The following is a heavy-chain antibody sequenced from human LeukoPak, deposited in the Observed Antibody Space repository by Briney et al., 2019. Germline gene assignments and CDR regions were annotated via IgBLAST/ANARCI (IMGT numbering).Heavy chain of an antibody. CDR1: GGSLTRFS. D-gene: IGHD3-10*01. CDR2: LDPEYGET. Sequence: ASVKDSCKVSGGSLTRFSVHWVRQAPGKGLEWMGGLDPEYGETIYAQKFQGRVTMTGDTSTDTASLELSSLRSEDTAVYYCTTLGEGDTVKMWGYSDYWGQGTPVTVTS. CDR3: TTLGEGDTVKMWGYSDY. V-gene: IGHV1-24*01. J-gene: IGHJ4*02.